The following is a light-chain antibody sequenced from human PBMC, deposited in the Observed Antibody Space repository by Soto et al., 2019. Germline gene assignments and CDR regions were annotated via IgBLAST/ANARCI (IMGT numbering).Light chain of an antibody. J-gene: IGKJ4*01. CDR2: AAS. CDR3: QQYYSYPLT. V-gene: IGKV1-8*01. CDR1: QGISSY. Sequence: AIRMTQSPSSLSASTGDRVTITCRASQGISSYLAWYQQKPGKAPKLLIYAASTLQSGVPSRFSGSGSGTDFTLTISCLQAEDFATYYCQQYYSYPLTFGGGNKVEIK.